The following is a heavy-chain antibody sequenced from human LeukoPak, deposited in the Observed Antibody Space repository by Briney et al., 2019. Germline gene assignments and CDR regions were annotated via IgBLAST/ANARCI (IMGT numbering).Heavy chain of an antibody. J-gene: IGHJ6*04. V-gene: IGHV3-15*01. CDR2: TKSKTDGGTT. Sequence: GGSLRLSCAASGFTFSNAWMSWVRQAPGKGLEWVGRTKSKTDGGTTDYAAPVKGRFTISRDDSKNTLYLQMNSLKTEDTAVYYCTTSDYYYYYGMDVWGKGTTVTVSS. CDR1: GFTFSNAW. CDR3: TTSDYYYYYGMDV.